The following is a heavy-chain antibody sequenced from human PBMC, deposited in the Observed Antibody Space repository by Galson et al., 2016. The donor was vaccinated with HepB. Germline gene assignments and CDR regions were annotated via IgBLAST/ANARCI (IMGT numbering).Heavy chain of an antibody. CDR2: ISKSSNYK. V-gene: IGHV3-21*06. D-gene: IGHD6-19*01. Sequence: SLRLSCAASGITFSTYSMHWVRQAPGKGLEWVSSISKSSNYKYYAASVRGRFTISRDNANNSLFLQMTSLRAEDTAVYYCAGAVDSGWYYFVSWGQGTLVTVSS. CDR3: AGAVDSGWYYFVS. J-gene: IGHJ4*02. CDR1: GITFSTYS.